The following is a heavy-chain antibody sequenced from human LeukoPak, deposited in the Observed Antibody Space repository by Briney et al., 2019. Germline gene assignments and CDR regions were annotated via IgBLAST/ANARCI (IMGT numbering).Heavy chain of an antibody. CDR3: AKDQEIRYGSGFSFDY. J-gene: IGHJ4*02. CDR1: GFTFSSYG. V-gene: IGHV3-30*18. Sequence: PGGSLRLSCAASGFTFSSYGMHWVRQAPGKGLEWVAVISYDGSNKYYADSVKGRFTISRDNSKNTLYLQMNSLRAEDTAVYYCAKDQEIRYGSGFSFDYWGQGTLVTVSS. D-gene: IGHD3-10*01. CDR2: ISYDGSNK.